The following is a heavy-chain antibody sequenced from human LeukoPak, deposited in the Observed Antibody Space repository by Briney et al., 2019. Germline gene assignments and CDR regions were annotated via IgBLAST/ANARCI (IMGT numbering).Heavy chain of an antibody. Sequence: GGSLRLSCAASGFTFSRHGMHWVRQAPGKGLEWVAVISYDGSNKYYADSVKGRFTISRDNSKNTLYLQMNSLRAEDTAVYYCARDWYSSSWYGENFDYWGQGTLVTVSS. J-gene: IGHJ4*02. D-gene: IGHD6-13*01. V-gene: IGHV3-30*03. CDR3: ARDWYSSSWYGENFDY. CDR2: ISYDGSNK. CDR1: GFTFSRHG.